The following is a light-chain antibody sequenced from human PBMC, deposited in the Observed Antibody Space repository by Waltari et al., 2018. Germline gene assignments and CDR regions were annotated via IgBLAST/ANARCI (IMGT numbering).Light chain of an antibody. CDR1: SLRTNY. CDR2: GKN. V-gene: IGLV3-19*01. CDR3: NSRDSSGNPYV. J-gene: IGLJ1*01. Sequence: SSDLTQALAVPVAWGQTVRITCKGDSLRTNYQNWYQQKPGQAPVLVIYGKNNRPSGIPDRLSASSSGNTASLTIAGAQAEDEADYYCNSRDSSGNPYVFGSGTKVTVL.